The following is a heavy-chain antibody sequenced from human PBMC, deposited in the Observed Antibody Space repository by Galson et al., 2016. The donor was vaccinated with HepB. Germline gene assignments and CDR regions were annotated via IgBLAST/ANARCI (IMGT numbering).Heavy chain of an antibody. CDR2: MSGSGEDT. V-gene: IGHV3-23*01. Sequence: SLRLSCAASGFTFAGYAMSWVRQAPGKGLEWVSAMSGSGEDTYYADPVLGRFSISRDNFRNTLYLQMNSLRVEETAEYYCAKDLGTRGNCYYYGMDVWGQGTTVTVSS. CDR1: GFTFAGYA. D-gene: IGHD2-15*01. J-gene: IGHJ6*02. CDR3: AKDLGTRGNCYYYGMDV.